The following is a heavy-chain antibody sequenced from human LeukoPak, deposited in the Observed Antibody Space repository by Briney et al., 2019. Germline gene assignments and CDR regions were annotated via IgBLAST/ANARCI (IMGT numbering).Heavy chain of an antibody. D-gene: IGHD3-3*01. CDR3: ARLALKPHYDFWSGYWDDYYGMDV. CDR1: GYTFTSYD. J-gene: IGHJ6*02. V-gene: IGHV1-8*01. CDR2: MNPNSGNT. Sequence: ASVKVSCKASGYTFTSYDINWVRQATGQGLEWMGWMNPNSGNTGYAQKFQGRVTMTRNTSISTAYMELSSLRSEDTAVYYCARLALKPHYDFWSGYWDDYYGMDVWGQGTTATVSS.